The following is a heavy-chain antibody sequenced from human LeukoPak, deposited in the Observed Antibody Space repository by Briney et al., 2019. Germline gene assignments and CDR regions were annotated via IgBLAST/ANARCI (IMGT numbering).Heavy chain of an antibody. CDR3: ARDPLSPIVGAKHGRGYFDY. CDR1: GYLFTGYY. D-gene: IGHD1-26*01. J-gene: IGHJ4*02. V-gene: IGHV1-2*02. Sequence: ASVKVSCKASGYLFTGYYIHWVRQAPGQGLEWMGWINPNNGGTNYAQKFEGRVIMTRDTSSTVYMEVRRLRSEDTAVYYCARDPLSPIVGAKHGRGYFDYWGQGTLVTVSS. CDR2: INPNNGGT.